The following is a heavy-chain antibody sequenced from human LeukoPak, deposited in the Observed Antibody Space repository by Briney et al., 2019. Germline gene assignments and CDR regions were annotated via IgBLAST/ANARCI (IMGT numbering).Heavy chain of an antibody. Sequence: SETLSLTCAVYGGSFSGYYWSWIRQPPGKGLEWIGEINHSGSTNYNPSLKSRVTISVDTSKNQFSLKLSSVTAEDTAVYYCARDPSQQWLDYWGQGTLVTVSS. CDR2: INHSGST. J-gene: IGHJ4*02. V-gene: IGHV4-34*01. CDR1: GGSFSGYY. D-gene: IGHD6-19*01. CDR3: ARDPSQQWLDY.